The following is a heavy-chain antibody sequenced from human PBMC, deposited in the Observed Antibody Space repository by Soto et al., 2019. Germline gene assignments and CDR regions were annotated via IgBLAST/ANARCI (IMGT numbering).Heavy chain of an antibody. V-gene: IGHV3-53*01. CDR2: IYSGGST. Sequence: PGGSMRLSSAASGFTVSSNYMSWVRQAPGKGLEWVSVIYSGGSTYYADSVKGRFTISRDNSKNTLYLQMNSLRAEDTAVYYCARVGYSSSPLFGYWVQGTLVTVSS. CDR3: ARVGYSSSPLFGY. J-gene: IGHJ4*02. D-gene: IGHD6-13*01. CDR1: GFTVSSNY.